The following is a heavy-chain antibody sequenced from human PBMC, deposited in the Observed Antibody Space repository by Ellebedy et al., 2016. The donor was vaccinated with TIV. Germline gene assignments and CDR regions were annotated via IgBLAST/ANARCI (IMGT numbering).Heavy chain of an antibody. V-gene: IGHV3-23*01. J-gene: IGHJ4*02. CDR3: AKLGMTRLGSFDY. CDR1: GFTFSDNS. D-gene: IGHD6-19*01. Sequence: GESLKISCAASGFTFSDNSMSWVRQAPGKGLEWLPAISGSRGTTYYADSVQGRFTISRDNSKNTLYLQMSSLRAEDTALYYCAKLGMTRLGSFDYWGQGTLVTVSS. CDR2: ISGSRGTT.